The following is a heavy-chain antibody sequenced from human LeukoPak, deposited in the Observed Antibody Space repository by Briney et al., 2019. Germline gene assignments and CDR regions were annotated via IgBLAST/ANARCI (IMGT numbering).Heavy chain of an antibody. CDR2: INHSGST. CDR1: GGSFSGYY. J-gene: IGHJ2*01. CDR3: ARGGLYYYVSQQLYWYFDL. Sequence: PSETLSLTCAVYGGSFSGYYWSWIRQPPGKGLEWIGEINHSGSTNYNPSLKSRVTISVDTSKNQFSLKLSSVTAADTAVYYCARGGLYYYVSQQLYWYFDLWGGGTLVTVSS. D-gene: IGHD3-10*01. V-gene: IGHV4-34*01.